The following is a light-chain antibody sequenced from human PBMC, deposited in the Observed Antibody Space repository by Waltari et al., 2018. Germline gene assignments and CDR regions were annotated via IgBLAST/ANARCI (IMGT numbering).Light chain of an antibody. CDR2: GGS. CDR3: QQYDNWLPYT. V-gene: IGKV3-15*01. CDR1: QSVNSN. J-gene: IGKJ2*01. Sequence: EIAMTQSTATLSVSPGERATLSCMTSQSVNSNLAWYQQRPGQPPRLLIYGGSTRAPGIPGRFRGSGSGTEFTLTISRLQSEDFAVYYCQQYDNWLPYTFGQGTKVDMK.